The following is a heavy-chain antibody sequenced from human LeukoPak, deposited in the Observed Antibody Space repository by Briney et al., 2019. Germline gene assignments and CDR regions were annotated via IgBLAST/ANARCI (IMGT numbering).Heavy chain of an antibody. J-gene: IGHJ4*02. CDR1: GFTFSNFE. V-gene: IGHV3-48*03. D-gene: IGHD3-10*01. CDR3: ARPTMVTSDY. Sequence: GSLRLSCAGSGFTFSNFEMNWVRQAPGKGLEWVSYISSSGSTMYYADSVKGRFAISRDNAKNSLFLQMNSLRAEDTAVYYCARPTMVTSDYWGQGTLVTVSS. CDR2: ISSSGSTM.